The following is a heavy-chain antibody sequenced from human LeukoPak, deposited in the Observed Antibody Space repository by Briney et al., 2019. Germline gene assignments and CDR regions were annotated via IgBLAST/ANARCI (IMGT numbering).Heavy chain of an antibody. CDR2: INGYSGDT. CDR1: GFTFNSYG. J-gene: IGHJ4*02. V-gene: IGHV1-18*01. Sequence: GASVKVSCKASGFTFNSYGFMWVRQAPGQGLAWMGWINGYSGDTDYAQKFQGRVTMTTDTPRSTAYMELRSLRSDDTAMYYCARITVGAADSWGQGTLVTVSS. D-gene: IGHD1-26*01. CDR3: ARITVGAADS.